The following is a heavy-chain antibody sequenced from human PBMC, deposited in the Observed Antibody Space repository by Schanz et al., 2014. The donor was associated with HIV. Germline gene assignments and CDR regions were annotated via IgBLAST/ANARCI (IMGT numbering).Heavy chain of an antibody. CDR3: VKGNPYGSGSDFDN. D-gene: IGHD2-15*01. J-gene: IGHJ4*02. V-gene: IGHV3-9*01. CDR2: ISWSGKNR. Sequence: QLVESGGGLVQPGGSLRLSCAASGFIFDDCAMHWVRLAPGKGLEWVSGISWSGKNRGYADSVRGRFTISRDNAKKSVYLQMNSLRTEDTAFYYCVKGNPYGSGSDFDNWGQGVLVTVSS. CDR1: GFIFDDCA.